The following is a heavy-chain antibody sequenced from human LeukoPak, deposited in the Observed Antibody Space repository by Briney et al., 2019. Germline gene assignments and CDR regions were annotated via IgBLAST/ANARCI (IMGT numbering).Heavy chain of an antibody. Sequence: SETLSLTCTVSGYSISSGYYWGWIRQPPGKGPEWIGSIYHRGSTYYNPSLKSRVTISVDTSKNQFSLKLSSVTAADTAVYYCARTSGVGGAFYIWGRGTMVTVSS. CDR2: IYHRGST. J-gene: IGHJ3*02. D-gene: IGHD3-3*01. CDR3: ARTSGVGGAFYI. V-gene: IGHV4-38-2*02. CDR1: GYSISSGYY.